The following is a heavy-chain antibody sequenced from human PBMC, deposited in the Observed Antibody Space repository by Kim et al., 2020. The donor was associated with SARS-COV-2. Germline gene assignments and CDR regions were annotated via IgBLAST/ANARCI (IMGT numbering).Heavy chain of an antibody. Sequence: VKGRFTITRDNSKNTLYLQMNRLKTEETAVYYCAKGERITMIVVVNLFDYWGQGTLVTVSS. J-gene: IGHJ4*02. V-gene: IGHV3-23*01. CDR3: AKGERITMIVVVNLFDY. D-gene: IGHD3-22*01.